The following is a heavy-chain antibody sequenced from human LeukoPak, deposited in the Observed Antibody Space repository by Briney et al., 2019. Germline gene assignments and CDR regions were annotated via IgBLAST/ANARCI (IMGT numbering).Heavy chain of an antibody. CDR1: GGSFSGYY. Sequence: SETLSLTCAVYGGSFSGYYWSWIRQPPGKGLEWIGEINHSGSTNYNPSLKSRVTISVDTSKNQFSLKLSSVTAADTAVYYCARELVDCSSTSCPDAFDIWGQGTMVTVSS. J-gene: IGHJ3*02. CDR3: ARELVDCSSTSCPDAFDI. V-gene: IGHV4-34*01. CDR2: INHSGST. D-gene: IGHD2-2*01.